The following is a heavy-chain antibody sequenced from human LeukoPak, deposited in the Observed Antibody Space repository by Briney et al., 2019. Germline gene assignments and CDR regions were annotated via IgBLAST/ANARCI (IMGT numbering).Heavy chain of an antibody. CDR2: LYTSGST. CDR3: ARVGSSEYFDY. V-gene: IGHV4-4*07. Sequence: SETLSLTCTVSDGSIRSYYWSWIRQPAGKGLEWIGRLYTSGSTNYNPSLKSRVTMSVDTSKNQLSLKLSSVTAADTAVYYCARVGSSEYFDYWGQGTLVTVSS. D-gene: IGHD6-6*01. CDR1: DGSIRSYY. J-gene: IGHJ4*02.